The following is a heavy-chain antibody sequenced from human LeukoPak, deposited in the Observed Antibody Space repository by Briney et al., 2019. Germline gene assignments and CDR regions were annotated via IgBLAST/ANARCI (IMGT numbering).Heavy chain of an antibody. Sequence: KSGGSLRLSCAASGFTFNTYSMSWVRQAPGKGLEWVSIISRTSESIFYADSVKGRFTISRDNAKNSLYLQMNGLRAEDTAVYYCAELGITMIGGVWGKGTTVTISS. CDR3: AELGITMIGGV. D-gene: IGHD3-10*02. V-gene: IGHV3-21*01. CDR2: ISRTSESI. CDR1: GFTFNTYS. J-gene: IGHJ6*04.